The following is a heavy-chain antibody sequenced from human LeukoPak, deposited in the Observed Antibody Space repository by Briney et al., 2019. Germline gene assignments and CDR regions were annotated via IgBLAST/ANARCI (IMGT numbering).Heavy chain of an antibody. D-gene: IGHD6-6*01. CDR1: GYSISSGYY. Sequence: SETLSLTCAVSGYSISSGYYWGWIRQPPGKGLEWIGSIYHSGSTYYNPSLKSRVTISVDTSKNQFSLKLSSVTAADTAVYYCARDPARTSAFDYWGQGTLVTVSS. J-gene: IGHJ4*02. CDR3: ARDPARTSAFDY. CDR2: IYHSGST. V-gene: IGHV4-38-2*02.